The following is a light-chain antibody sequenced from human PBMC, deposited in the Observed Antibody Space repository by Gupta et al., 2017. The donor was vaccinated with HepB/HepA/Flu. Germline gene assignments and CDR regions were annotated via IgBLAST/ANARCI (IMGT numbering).Light chain of an antibody. CDR2: AAS. J-gene: IGKJ5*01. Sequence: DIQMTQSTSSLSASVGDRVTITCRASQSISSYLNLYQQKPGKAPKLLIYAASSLQRGVPSRFIGSGCGTDLTFTISSQQHEDFAAYYCQQIDSNPPITFGQGTPLDIK. CDR3: QQIDSNPPIT. CDR1: QSISSY. V-gene: IGKV1-39*01.